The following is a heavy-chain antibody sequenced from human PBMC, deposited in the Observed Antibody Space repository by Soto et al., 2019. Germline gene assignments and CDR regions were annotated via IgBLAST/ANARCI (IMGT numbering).Heavy chain of an antibody. CDR3: AKWATNYYDTTGDYYGGF. J-gene: IGHJ4*02. V-gene: IGHV3-23*01. Sequence: GGSLRLSCAASGFTFRNYAMNLVRQAPGKGLEWVSGISSSGGSTYYADSVKGRSTISRDNSKNTLYLQISSLRADDSAVYYCAKWATNYYDTTGDYYGGFWGQGTLVTVSS. CDR2: ISSSGGST. CDR1: GFTFRNYA. D-gene: IGHD3-22*01.